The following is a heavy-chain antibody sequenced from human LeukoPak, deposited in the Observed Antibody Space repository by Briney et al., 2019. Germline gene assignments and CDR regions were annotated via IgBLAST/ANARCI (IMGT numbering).Heavy chain of an antibody. CDR3: ARARQGVGSSWPFAF. CDR1: GGSISSYY. Sequence: PSETLSLTCSVSGGSISSYYGSWIRQPPGAGREGIGYIYYSGSTNHNPSLKARVTISVDTSKNPSSLKLISVTAADTAVYYWARARQGVGSSWPFAFWGQGTLVTVSS. D-gene: IGHD6-13*01. V-gene: IGHV4-59*01. CDR2: IYYSGST. J-gene: IGHJ4*02.